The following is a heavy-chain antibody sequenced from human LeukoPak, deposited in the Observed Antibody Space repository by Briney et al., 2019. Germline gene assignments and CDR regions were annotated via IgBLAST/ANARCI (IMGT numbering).Heavy chain of an antibody. D-gene: IGHD1-26*01. CDR2: IKQDGSEK. Sequence: GGSLRLSCAASGFTFSTSWMSWVRQAPGKGLGWVANIKQDGSEKYYVDSVRGRFTISRDNAKNSLYLQMNSLRAEDTAVYYCARDKFGGTDYWGQGTLVTVSS. V-gene: IGHV3-7*01. CDR3: ARDKFGGTDY. J-gene: IGHJ4*02. CDR1: GFTFSTSW.